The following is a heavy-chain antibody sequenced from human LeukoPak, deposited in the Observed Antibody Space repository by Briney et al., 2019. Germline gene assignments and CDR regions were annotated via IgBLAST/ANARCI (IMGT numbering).Heavy chain of an antibody. J-gene: IGHJ4*02. V-gene: IGHV3-64D*06. CDR2: ITDNGGGT. CDR1: GFTFNNYA. Sequence: PGGSLRLSCSASGFTFNNYAMYWVRQAPGKGLEYVSAITDNGGGTYYADSVRGRFTISRDNSKNTLYLQMSSLRVEDTAVYYCVKVPLPPRRYFDYWGQGTLVTVSS. CDR3: VKVPLPPRRYFDY.